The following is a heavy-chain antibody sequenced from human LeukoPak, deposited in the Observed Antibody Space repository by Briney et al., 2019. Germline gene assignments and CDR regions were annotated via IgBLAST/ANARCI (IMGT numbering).Heavy chain of an antibody. CDR2: ISSSSSYI. V-gene: IGHV3-21*01. D-gene: IGHD4-17*01. J-gene: IGHJ5*02. CDR3: ARGGTVTLNWFDP. Sequence: NPGGSLRLSCAASGFTFSSYSMSWVRQAPGKGLEWVSSISSSSSYIYYADSVKGRFTISRDNAKNSLYLQMNSLRAEDTAVYYCARGGTVTLNWFDPWGQGTLVTVSS. CDR1: GFTFSSYS.